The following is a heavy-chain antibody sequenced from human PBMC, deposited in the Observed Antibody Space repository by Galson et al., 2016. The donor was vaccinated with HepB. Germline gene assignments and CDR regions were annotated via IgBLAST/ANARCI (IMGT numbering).Heavy chain of an antibody. CDR2: TTDNGGHT. D-gene: IGHD3-10*01. Sequence: SLRLSCAASGLTFSSYAMTWVRQAPGKGLEWVSTTTDNGGHTYYADSVKGRFTISRDNSKNTLYLQMNSLRAEDTALYYCASHAASGSYSDYFPHWGQGTLVTVSS. CDR3: ASHAASGSYSDYFPH. CDR1: GLTFSSYA. J-gene: IGHJ4*02. V-gene: IGHV3-23*01.